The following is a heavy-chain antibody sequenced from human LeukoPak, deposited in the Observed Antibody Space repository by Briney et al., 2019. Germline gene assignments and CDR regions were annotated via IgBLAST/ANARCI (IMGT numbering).Heavy chain of an antibody. Sequence: SETLSLTCTVSGGSISSSSFYWGWIRQPPGKGLEWIGSIYYSGSTYYNPSLKSRVTISVDTSKNQFSLKLSSVTAADTAVYYCAREEHTMVRGIIITGGSREGYWGQGTLVTVSS. CDR2: IYYSGST. J-gene: IGHJ4*02. CDR1: GGSISSSSFY. V-gene: IGHV4-39*07. CDR3: AREEHTMVRGIIITGGSREGY. D-gene: IGHD3-10*01.